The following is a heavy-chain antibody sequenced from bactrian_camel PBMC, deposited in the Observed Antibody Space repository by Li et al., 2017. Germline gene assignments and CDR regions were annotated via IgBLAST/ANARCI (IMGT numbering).Heavy chain of an antibody. D-gene: IGHD5*01. Sequence: QVQLVESGGGSVQAGGSLRLSCASSGYTNSTNLKGWFRQAPGKEREGVAVIDRDGTLSYTGSLKDRFTISKDSAKKTLYLRMYNLKPEDTAMYYCAIDLWGGPTSCRDRYGGPRVTPPFQNWGQGTQVTVS. CDR2: IDRDGTLS. CDR1: GYTNSTNL. V-gene: IGHV3S6*01. CDR3: AIDLWGGPTSCRDRYGGPRVTPPFQN. J-gene: IGHJ4*01.